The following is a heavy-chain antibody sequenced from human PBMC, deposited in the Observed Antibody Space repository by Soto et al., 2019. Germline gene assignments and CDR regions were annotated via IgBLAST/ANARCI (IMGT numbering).Heavy chain of an antibody. CDR2: IYPGDSDT. D-gene: IGHD2-15*01. J-gene: IGHJ5*02. CDR1: GYSFTSYW. V-gene: IGHV5-51*01. CDR3: ARVLGHCSGGSCYSNWFDP. Sequence: GASLKISCKGSGYSFTSYWIGWVRKMPGKGLEWMGIIYPGDSDTRYSPSFQGQVTISADKSISTAYLQWSSLKASDTAMYYCARVLGHCSGGSCYSNWFDPWGQGTLVTVAA.